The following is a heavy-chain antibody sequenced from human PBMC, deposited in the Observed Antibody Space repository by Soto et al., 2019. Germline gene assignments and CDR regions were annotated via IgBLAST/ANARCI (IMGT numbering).Heavy chain of an antibody. J-gene: IGHJ3*02. CDR3: APHVHCSGGSCHYDAFDI. D-gene: IGHD2-15*01. CDR2: IRDGGEST. CDR1: GFIFGNYM. Sequence: EVQLLESGGGLVQPGESLRLSCAFSGFIFGNYMMTWVRQAPGKGLEWVSTIRDGGESTYYADSVKGRFTISRDNSKNTMYLQMDRLGVEDTAVYYCAPHVHCSGGSCHYDAFDIRGQGTMVTVSS. V-gene: IGHV3-23*01.